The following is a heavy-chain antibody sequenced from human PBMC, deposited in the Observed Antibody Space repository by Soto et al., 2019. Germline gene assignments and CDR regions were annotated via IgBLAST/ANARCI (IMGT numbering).Heavy chain of an antibody. CDR2: ISAYNGNT. D-gene: IGHD3-10*01. CDR1: GYNFTSYG. J-gene: IGHJ4*02. Sequence: QVQLVQSGAEVKKPGASVKVSCKASGYNFTSYGIRWVRQAPGQGLEWMGWISAYNGNTNYAQKLQGRVTMTTDTTTSTAYMELRIVRTDDTAVYYCAREYGAGSRFDYWGEGTLVTVSS. CDR3: AREYGAGSRFDY. V-gene: IGHV1-18*01.